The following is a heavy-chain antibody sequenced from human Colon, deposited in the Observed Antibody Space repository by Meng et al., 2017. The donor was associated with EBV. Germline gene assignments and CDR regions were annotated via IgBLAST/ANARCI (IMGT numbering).Heavy chain of an antibody. Sequence: QVRLQEWGPGLVKPSGTLSLHFGVSGVSSSSNTRWTWVRQPPGKGLEWIGDIDDSGSTNYNPSLNSRISISLDKSKNHFSLKVNSVTAADTAVYYCARGKQDAWELLAYWGQGALVTVSS. J-gene: IGHJ4*02. D-gene: IGHD1-26*01. CDR1: GVSSSSNTR. V-gene: IGHV4-4*02. CDR2: IDDSGST. CDR3: ARGKQDAWELLAY.